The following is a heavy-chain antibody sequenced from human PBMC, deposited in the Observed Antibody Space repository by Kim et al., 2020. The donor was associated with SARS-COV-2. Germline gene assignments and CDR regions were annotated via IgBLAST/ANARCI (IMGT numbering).Heavy chain of an antibody. CDR3: ARDGGYPLGAFDI. CDR2: MYYSGST. V-gene: IGHV4-59*13. J-gene: IGHJ3*02. CDR1: GVAISSYD. Sequence: SETLSLTCSVSGVAISSYDWSWIRQPPGKGLEWIGKMYYSGSTNYNPSLKSRVTISVDTSRKHFSLSLSSVTAADTAVYYCARDGGYPLGAFDIWGQGTMVTVSS. D-gene: IGHD2-15*01.